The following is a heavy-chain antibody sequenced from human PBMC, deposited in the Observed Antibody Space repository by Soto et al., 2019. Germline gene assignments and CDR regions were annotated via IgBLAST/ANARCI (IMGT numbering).Heavy chain of an antibody. Sequence: SETMSLTCPVSGGSISSYYLSWIRQPPGKGLEWIGYIYYSGSTNYNPSLKSRVTISVDTSKNQFSLKLSSVTAADTAVYYCARANSSGGDAFDIWGQGTMVTVS. V-gene: IGHV4-59*01. D-gene: IGHD6-19*01. CDR1: GGSISSYY. CDR2: IYYSGST. CDR3: ARANSSGGDAFDI. J-gene: IGHJ3*02.